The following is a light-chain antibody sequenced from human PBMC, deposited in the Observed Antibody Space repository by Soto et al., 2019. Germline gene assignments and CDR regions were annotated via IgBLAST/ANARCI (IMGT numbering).Light chain of an antibody. Sequence: SALTQPPSASGSPGQSVTVSCTGTSSDVGRYNYVSWYQQHPGKVPKLIIYEVFKRPSGVPDRFSGSKSGNTASLTVSGLQAEDEADYYCSSYSDINTLLFGGGTKLTVL. CDR2: EVF. CDR3: SSYSDINTLL. V-gene: IGLV2-8*01. CDR1: SSDVGRYNY. J-gene: IGLJ2*01.